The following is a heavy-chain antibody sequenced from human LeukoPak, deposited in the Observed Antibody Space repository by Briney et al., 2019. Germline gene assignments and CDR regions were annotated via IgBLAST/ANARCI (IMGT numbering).Heavy chain of an antibody. V-gene: IGHV1-18*01. CDR3: ARDSKVEPPLWNWFDP. Sequence: GASVKASCNASGYTVTSYGIIWGRQAPGQRLEWMGWISAYNGNTNYAQKLQGRVTMTTDTSTSTAYMELRSLRSDDTAVYYCARDSKVEPPLWNWFDPWGQGTLVTVSS. CDR2: ISAYNGNT. J-gene: IGHJ5*02. CDR1: GYTVTSYG. D-gene: IGHD1-1*01.